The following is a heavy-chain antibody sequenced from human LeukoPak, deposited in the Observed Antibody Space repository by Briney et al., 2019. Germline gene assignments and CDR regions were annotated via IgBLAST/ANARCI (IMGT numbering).Heavy chain of an antibody. CDR3: AKNNGSRGYFDY. J-gene: IGHJ4*02. V-gene: IGHV4-59*04. Sequence: SETLSLTCTVSGGSISSYYWSWIRQPPGKGLEWIGYIYYSGSTYYNPSLKSRVTISVDTSKNRFSLKLSSVTAADTAVYYCAKNNGSRGYFDYWGQGALVTVSS. CDR2: IYYSGST. CDR1: GGSISSYY. D-gene: IGHD1-26*01.